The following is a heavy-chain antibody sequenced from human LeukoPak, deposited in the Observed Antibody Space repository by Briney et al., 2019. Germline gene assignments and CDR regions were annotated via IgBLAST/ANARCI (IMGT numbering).Heavy chain of an antibody. J-gene: IGHJ4*02. CDR1: GFTFSGYS. Sequence: PGGSLRLSCAASGFTFSGYSLNWVRQAPGKGLEWVSSIDTTSSSIHYADSVKGRFTISRDNAKNSLYLQMNNLRVEDTAVYFCASGHGSGTYFLAGTLDYWGRGTLVTASS. D-gene: IGHD3-10*01. V-gene: IGHV3-21*01. CDR2: IDTTSSSI. CDR3: ASGHGSGTYFLAGTLDY.